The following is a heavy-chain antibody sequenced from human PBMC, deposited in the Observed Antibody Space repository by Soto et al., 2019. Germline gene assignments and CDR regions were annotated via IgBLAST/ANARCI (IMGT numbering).Heavy chain of an antibody. Sequence: QVQLVESGGGLVKPGGSLRLSCAASGFTFSDYYMSWIRQAPGKGLEWVSYISSSSSYTNYADSVKGRFTISRDNAKNSLYLQMNSLRAEDTAVYYCARDPAYYDSSGYSDYWGQGTLVAVSS. D-gene: IGHD3-22*01. CDR2: ISSSSSYT. V-gene: IGHV3-11*05. CDR1: GFTFSDYY. CDR3: ARDPAYYDSSGYSDY. J-gene: IGHJ4*02.